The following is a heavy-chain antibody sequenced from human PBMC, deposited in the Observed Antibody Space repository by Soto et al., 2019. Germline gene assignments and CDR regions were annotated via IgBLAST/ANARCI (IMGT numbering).Heavy chain of an antibody. V-gene: IGHV3-7*01. J-gene: IGHJ3*02. Sequence: EVQLVESGGGLVQPGGSLRLSCAASGFTFSSYWMSWVRQAPGKGLEWVANIKQDGSEKYYVDSVKGRFTISRDNAKNSLYLQMNSLRAEDTAVYYCARPSNYYDSSGHRRVGAFYIWGQGTMVTVSS. CDR1: GFTFSSYW. CDR3: ARPSNYYDSSGHRRVGAFYI. D-gene: IGHD3-22*01. CDR2: IKQDGSEK.